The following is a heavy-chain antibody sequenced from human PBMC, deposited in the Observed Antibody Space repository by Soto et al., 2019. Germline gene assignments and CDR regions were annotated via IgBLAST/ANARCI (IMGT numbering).Heavy chain of an antibody. V-gene: IGHV3-74*01. CDR2: INSDGSST. CDR1: GFTFSSYW. CDR3: ARDNNYGSYFAYYGMDV. J-gene: IGHJ6*02. Sequence: GGSLRLSCAASGFTFSSYWMHWVRQAPGKGLVWVSRINSDGSSTSYADSVKGRFTISRDNAKNTLYLQMNSLRAEDTAVYYCARDNNYGSYFAYYGMDVWGQGTTVTVSS. D-gene: IGHD1-26*01.